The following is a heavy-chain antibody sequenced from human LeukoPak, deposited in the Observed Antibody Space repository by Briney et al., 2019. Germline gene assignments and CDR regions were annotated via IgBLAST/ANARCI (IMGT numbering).Heavy chain of an antibody. CDR1: GFTFSSYS. CDR2: ISSSSSYI. V-gene: IGHV3-21*01. Sequence: AGGSLRLSCAASGFTFSSYSMNCVRQAPGKGLEWVSSISSSSSYIYYADSVKGRFTISRDNAKNSLYLQMNSLRAEDTAVYYCAREGIAAAGTYYYYGMDVWGKGTTVTVSS. CDR3: AREGIAAAGTYYYYGMDV. D-gene: IGHD6-13*01. J-gene: IGHJ6*04.